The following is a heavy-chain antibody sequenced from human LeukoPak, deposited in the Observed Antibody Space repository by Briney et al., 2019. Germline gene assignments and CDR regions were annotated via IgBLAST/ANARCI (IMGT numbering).Heavy chain of an antibody. CDR3: ARMYYYDSSGPTALDY. V-gene: IGHV4-59*05. Sequence: SETLSLTCTVSGGSISSYYWSWIRQPPGKGLEWIGSIYYSGSTYYNPSLKSRVTISVDTSKNQFSLELSSVTAADTAVYYCARMYYYDSSGPTALDYWGQGTLVTVSS. CDR1: GGSISSYY. CDR2: IYYSGST. J-gene: IGHJ4*02. D-gene: IGHD3-22*01.